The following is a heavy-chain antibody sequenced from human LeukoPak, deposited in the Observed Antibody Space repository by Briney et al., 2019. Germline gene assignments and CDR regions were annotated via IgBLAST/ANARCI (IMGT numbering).Heavy chain of an antibody. Sequence: TGGSLRLSCAASGYTFSSYSMNWVRQAPGKGLEWVSSISSSSSYIYYADSVKGRFTISRDNAKNSLYLQMNSLRAEDTAVYYCARGFKDSSGYSDAFDIWGQGTMVTVSS. V-gene: IGHV3-21*01. D-gene: IGHD3-22*01. J-gene: IGHJ3*02. CDR2: ISSSSSYI. CDR1: GYTFSSYS. CDR3: ARGFKDSSGYSDAFDI.